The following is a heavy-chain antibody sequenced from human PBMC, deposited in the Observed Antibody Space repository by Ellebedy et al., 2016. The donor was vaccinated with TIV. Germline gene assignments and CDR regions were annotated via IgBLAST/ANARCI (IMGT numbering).Heavy chain of an antibody. CDR2: VNIGGDYT. V-gene: IGHV3-23*01. CDR3: ARDPASSSGWPADAFDI. J-gene: IGHJ3*02. D-gene: IGHD6-19*01. Sequence: PGGSLRLSCAASGFTFSTYAMSWVRQAPGKGLEWVSGVNIGGDYTYYAGSVRGRFTISRDNSKSTLYLQMSSLRAEDTAVYYCARDPASSSGWPADAFDIWGQGAMVTVSS. CDR1: GFTFSTYA.